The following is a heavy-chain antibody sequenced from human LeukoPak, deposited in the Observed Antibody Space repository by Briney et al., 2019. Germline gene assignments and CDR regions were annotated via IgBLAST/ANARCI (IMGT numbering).Heavy chain of an antibody. CDR3: ASPKMDSGSYWRAFDI. Sequence: PGGSLRLSWAASGFTFSSSWMTWVRQAPGKGLEWVANIKQDGSENNYVDSVKGRFTISRDNAKNSLYLQMNSLRAEDTAVYYCASPKMDSGSYWRAFDIWGHGTMVTVSS. CDR2: IKQDGSEN. D-gene: IGHD1-26*01. V-gene: IGHV3-7*01. J-gene: IGHJ3*02. CDR1: GFTFSSSW.